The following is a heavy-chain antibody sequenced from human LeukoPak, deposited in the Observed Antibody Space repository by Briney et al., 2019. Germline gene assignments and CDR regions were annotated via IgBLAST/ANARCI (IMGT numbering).Heavy chain of an antibody. J-gene: IGHJ4*02. CDR1: GFTFSSYS. CDR3: ARDLVRLGESSFDY. Sequence: PGGSLRLSCAASGFTFSSYSMNWDRQAPGKGLEWVSYISSSSTTIYYADSVKGRFTISRDNAKNSLYLQMNSLRAEDTAVYYCARDLVRLGESSFDYWGQGTLVTVSS. D-gene: IGHD3-16*01. V-gene: IGHV3-48*04. CDR2: ISSSSTTI.